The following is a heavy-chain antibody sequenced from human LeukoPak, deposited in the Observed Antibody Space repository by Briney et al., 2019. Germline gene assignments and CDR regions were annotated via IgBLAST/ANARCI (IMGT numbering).Heavy chain of an antibody. Sequence: ASVKVSCKASGYTFTGYYMHWVRQAPGQGLEWMGWINPNSGGTNYAQKFQGRVTMTRDTSISTAYMELSRLRSDDTAVYYCARVVCGGDCYDPAGYWGQGTLVTVSS. V-gene: IGHV1-2*02. CDR1: GYTFTGYY. J-gene: IGHJ4*02. D-gene: IGHD2-21*02. CDR2: INPNSGGT. CDR3: ARVVCGGDCYDPAGY.